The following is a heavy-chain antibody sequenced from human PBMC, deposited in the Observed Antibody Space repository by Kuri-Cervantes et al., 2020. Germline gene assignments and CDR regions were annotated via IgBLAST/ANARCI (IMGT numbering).Heavy chain of an antibody. D-gene: IGHD6-19*01. V-gene: IGHV3-74*01. Sequence: GGSLRLSCAASGFTFSSYWMHWVRQAPGKGLVWVSRINSDGSSTSYADSVKGRFTISRDNAKNTLYLQMSSLRAEDTAVYYCARGAAVTGYYYYGMDVWGQGTTVTVSS. J-gene: IGHJ6*02. CDR2: INSDGSST. CDR3: ARGAAVTGYYYYGMDV. CDR1: GFTFSSYW.